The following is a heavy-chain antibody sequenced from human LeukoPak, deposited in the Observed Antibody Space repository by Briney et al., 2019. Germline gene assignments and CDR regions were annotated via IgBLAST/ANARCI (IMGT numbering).Heavy chain of an antibody. Sequence: GGSLGLSCAASGFTFSSYAMSWVRQAPGKGLEWVSAISGSGGSTYYADSVKGRFTISRDNSKNTLYLQMNSPRAEDTAVYYCAKDLPGFLYYFDYWGQGTLVTVSS. CDR1: GFTFSSYA. J-gene: IGHJ4*02. CDR2: ISGSGGST. D-gene: IGHD2/OR15-2a*01. CDR3: AKDLPGFLYYFDY. V-gene: IGHV3-23*01.